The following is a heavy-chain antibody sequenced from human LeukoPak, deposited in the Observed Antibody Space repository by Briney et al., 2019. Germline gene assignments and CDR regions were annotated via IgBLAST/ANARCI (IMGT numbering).Heavy chain of an antibody. D-gene: IGHD1-26*01. J-gene: IGHJ3*02. V-gene: IGHV4-34*01. Sequence: AETLSLTCAIYGGSFSGYYWSWIRQPPGKGLEWIGEINHSGSTSYNPSLKSRVTISVDTSKKQFSLKLSSVTAADTAVYYCGRVSSPWSPRDAFDIWGQGTMVTVSP. CDR3: GRVSSPWSPRDAFDI. CDR1: GGSFSGYY. CDR2: INHSGST.